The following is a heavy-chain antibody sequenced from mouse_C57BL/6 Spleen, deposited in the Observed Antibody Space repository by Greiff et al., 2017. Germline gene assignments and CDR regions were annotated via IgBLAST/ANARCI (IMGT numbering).Heavy chain of an antibody. J-gene: IGHJ2*01. CDR3: ARSSYGNYGGDY. D-gene: IGHD2-1*01. CDR1: GYTFTSSW. Sequence: QVQLQQPGAELVMPGASVKLSCKASGYTFTSSWMHWVKQRPGQGLEWIGEIDPSDSYTNYNQKFKGKSTLTVDKSSSTAYMQLSSLTSEYSAVYYCARSSYGNYGGDYWGQGTTLTVSS. V-gene: IGHV1-69*01. CDR2: IDPSDSYT.